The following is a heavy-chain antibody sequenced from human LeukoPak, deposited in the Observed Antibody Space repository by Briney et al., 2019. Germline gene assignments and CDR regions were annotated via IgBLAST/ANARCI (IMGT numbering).Heavy chain of an antibody. CDR1: GYTFTGCD. J-gene: IGHJ4*02. D-gene: IGHD2/OR15-2a*01. CDR2: ISADNTNT. Sequence: GASVNVSGKASGYTFTGCDISWVRQAPGQGLEWMGWISADNTNTNYAQKLQGRVTMTTDTSTRTAYMELRSLRSDDTALYYCARAITTSGFRTDYWGQGTLVTVSS. CDR3: ARAITTSGFRTDY. V-gene: IGHV1-18*01.